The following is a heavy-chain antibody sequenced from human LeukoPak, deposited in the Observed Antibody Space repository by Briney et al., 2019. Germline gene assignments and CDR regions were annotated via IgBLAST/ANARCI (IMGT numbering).Heavy chain of an antibody. J-gene: IGHJ4*02. CDR1: GFTFSSYG. CDR3: ARAVGPFDY. V-gene: IGHV3-33*01. CDR2: IWYDGSNK. Sequence: GGSLRLSCAASGFTFSSYGMHWVRQAPGKALEWVAVIWYDGSNKYYADSVKGRFTISRDNSKNTLYLQMNSPRAEDTAVYYCARAVGPFDYWGQGTLVTVSS.